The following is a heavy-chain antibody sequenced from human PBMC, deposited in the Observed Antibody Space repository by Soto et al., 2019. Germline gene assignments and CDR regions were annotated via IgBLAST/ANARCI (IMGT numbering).Heavy chain of an antibody. CDR1: GLTFSNYA. D-gene: IGHD1-7*01. Sequence: GSLRLSCATSGLTFSNYAMSWVRQAPGGGLEWVSSMSGSSSTTYYADSVRGRFTISRDRSKNTLYLQMSSLRAEDTALYYCAKNQERELPRVIDFWGQGTLVTVSS. J-gene: IGHJ4*02. CDR3: AKNQERELPRVIDF. CDR2: MSGSSSTT. V-gene: IGHV3-23*01.